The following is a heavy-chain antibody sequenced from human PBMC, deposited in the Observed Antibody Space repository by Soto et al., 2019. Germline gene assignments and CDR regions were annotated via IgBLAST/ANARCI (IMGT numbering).Heavy chain of an antibody. J-gene: IGHJ4*02. Sequence: PEASLTSCFASSLFTFRDNYLRWVSQAAWKLLYLFSVIYSRGNFYWEDSVKGRLTSSRDNSKNTVHLQMNSLGAENTAVYYCARQRCISAPTVDYSRQRPPVTIS. V-gene: IGHV3-53*01. CDR2: IYSRGNF. CDR3: ARQRCISAPTVDY. CDR1: LFTFRDNY. D-gene: IGHD1-20*01.